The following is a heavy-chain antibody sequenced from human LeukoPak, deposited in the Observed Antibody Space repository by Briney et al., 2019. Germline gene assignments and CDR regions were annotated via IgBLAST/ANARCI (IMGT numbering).Heavy chain of an antibody. V-gene: IGHV1-8*01. CDR2: MNPNSGNT. CDR1: GYTFTSYD. CDR3: ARDGDCGGGSCYSGGYY. D-gene: IGHD2-15*01. Sequence: ASVKVSCKASGYTFTSYDINWVRQATGQGLEWMGWMNPNSGNTGYAQKFQGRVTMTRNTSISTAYMELSSLRSEDTAVYYCARDGDCGGGSCYSGGYYWGQGTLVTVSS. J-gene: IGHJ4*02.